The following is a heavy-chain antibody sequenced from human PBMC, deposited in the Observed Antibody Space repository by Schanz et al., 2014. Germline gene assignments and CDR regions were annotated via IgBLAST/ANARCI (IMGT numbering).Heavy chain of an antibody. CDR3: ARGGFFDSTSFDS. CDR2: INPSSGTT. CDR1: GYTFTTYY. V-gene: IGHV1-46*03. Sequence: QVQLVQSGAEVKKPGASVKVSCKASGYTFTTYYIHWVRQAPGQGLEWMGKINPSSGTTRIAQNYQGRLTVTRDTTTSTVNMELSSLRSEDTAVYYCARGGFFDSTSFDSWGQGTLVTVSS. J-gene: IGHJ4*02. D-gene: IGHD2-2*01.